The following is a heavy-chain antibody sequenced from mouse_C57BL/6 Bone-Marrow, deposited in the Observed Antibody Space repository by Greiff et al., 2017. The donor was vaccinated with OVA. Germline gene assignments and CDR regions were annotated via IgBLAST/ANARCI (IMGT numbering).Heavy chain of an antibody. CDR2: IYPRAGST. V-gene: IGHV1-78*01. CDR3: ARGDDPRGC. Sequence: QVQLKEPDPALVKPAPSLNISCKVSGYTFTDHTIHWINQSPEQGLEWIGHIYPRAGSTKYTDKFTGKATLTADTSSSTAYMQLNSLTSEDSAVYFCARGDDPRGCWGQGTLVAVS. CDR1: GYTFTDHT. J-gene: IGHJ3*02. D-gene: IGHD2-3*01.